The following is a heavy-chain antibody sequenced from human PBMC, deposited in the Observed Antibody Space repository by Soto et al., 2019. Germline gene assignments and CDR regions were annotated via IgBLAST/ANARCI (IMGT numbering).Heavy chain of an antibody. V-gene: IGHV1-18*01. J-gene: IGHJ4*02. Sequence: ASVKVSCKASGYTFTSYGISWVRQAPGQGLEWMGWISAYNGNTNYAQKLQGRVTMTTDTPTSTAYMELSSLRSEDTAVYYCARGRAYYYGSGTPRPIDYWGQGTLVTVSS. CDR3: ARGRAYYYGSGTPRPIDY. D-gene: IGHD3-10*01. CDR1: GYTFTSYG. CDR2: ISAYNGNT.